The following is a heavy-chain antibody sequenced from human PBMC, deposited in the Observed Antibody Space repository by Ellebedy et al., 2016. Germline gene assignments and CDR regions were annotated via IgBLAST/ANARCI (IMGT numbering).Heavy chain of an antibody. J-gene: IGHJ5*02. D-gene: IGHD3-10*01. CDR2: IYYSGST. CDR3: ARGGHYGSGSYYPYNWFDP. CDR1: GGSISSGDYY. V-gene: IGHV4-30-4*01. Sequence: SETLSLTXTVSGGSISSGDYYWSWIRQPPGKGLEWIGYIYYSGSTYYNPSLKSRVTISVDTSKNQFSLKLSSVTAADTAVYYCARGGHYGSGSYYPYNWFDPWGQGTLVTVSP.